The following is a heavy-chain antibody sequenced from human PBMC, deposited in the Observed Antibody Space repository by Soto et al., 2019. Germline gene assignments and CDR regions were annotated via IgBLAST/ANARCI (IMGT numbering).Heavy chain of an antibody. CDR3: ARGGVFRGAIRFDP. CDR1: GGSFSGYY. V-gene: IGHV4-34*01. Sequence: SETLSLTCAVYGGSFSGYYWSWIRQPPGKGLEWIGEINHSGSTNYNPSLKSRVTISVDTSKNQFSLKLSSVTAADTAVYYCARGGVFRGAIRFDPWGQGTLVTVS. CDR2: INHSGST. D-gene: IGHD3-10*01. J-gene: IGHJ5*02.